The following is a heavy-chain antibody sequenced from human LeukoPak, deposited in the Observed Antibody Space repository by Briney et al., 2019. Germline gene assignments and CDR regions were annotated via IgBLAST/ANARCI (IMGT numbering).Heavy chain of an antibody. Sequence: PSQTLSLTYTVSGGSISSGDYYWSWIRQPPGKGLEWIGYIYYSGSTYYNPSLKSRVTISVDTSKNQFSLKLSSVTAADTAVYYCARAQAKYAGFDPWGQGTLVTVSS. CDR3: ARAQAKYAGFDP. CDR2: IYYSGST. D-gene: IGHD1-26*01. CDR1: GGSISSGDYY. J-gene: IGHJ5*02. V-gene: IGHV4-30-4*01.